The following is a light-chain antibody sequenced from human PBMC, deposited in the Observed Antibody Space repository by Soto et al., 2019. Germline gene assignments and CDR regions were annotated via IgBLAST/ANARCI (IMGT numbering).Light chain of an antibody. Sequence: ETVLTQSPGTLSLSPGERVTLSCRASQTIRSNYLAWYRQTPGQAPRLLIYGASNRATGIADRFSGSGSGTDLTLIISRLEPEDFALYYCQQYGSSPWTFGQGTKVEIK. CDR1: QTIRSNY. CDR3: QQYGSSPWT. J-gene: IGKJ1*01. V-gene: IGKV3-20*01. CDR2: GAS.